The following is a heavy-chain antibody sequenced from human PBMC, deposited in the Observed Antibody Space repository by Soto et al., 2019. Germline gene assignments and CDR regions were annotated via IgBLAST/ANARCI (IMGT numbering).Heavy chain of an antibody. CDR1: GGTFSSYA. D-gene: IGHD1-26*01. V-gene: IGHV1-69*01. Sequence: QVQLVQSGAEVKKPGSSVKVSCKASGGTFSSYAISWVRQAPGQGLEWMGGIIPIFGTANYAQKFQGRVTLTADESTSTDYMELSSLRSEDTAVYYCARDWGYSGSYLKSYNWFDPWGQGTLVTVSS. J-gene: IGHJ5*02. CDR3: ARDWGYSGSYLKSYNWFDP. CDR2: IIPIFGTA.